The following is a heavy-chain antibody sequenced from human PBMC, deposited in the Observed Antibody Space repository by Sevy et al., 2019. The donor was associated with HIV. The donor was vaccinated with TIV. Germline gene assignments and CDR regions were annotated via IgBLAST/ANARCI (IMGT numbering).Heavy chain of an antibody. D-gene: IGHD2-2*02. J-gene: IGHJ5*02. Sequence: ASVKVSCKASGYTFTSYDTNWVRQATGQGLEWMGWMNPNSGNTGYAQKFQGRVTMTRNTSISTAYMELSSLRSEDTAVYYCARGACSSTSCYTSNWFDPWGQGTLVTVSS. CDR1: GYTFTSYD. CDR3: ARGACSSTSCYTSNWFDP. V-gene: IGHV1-8*01. CDR2: MNPNSGNT.